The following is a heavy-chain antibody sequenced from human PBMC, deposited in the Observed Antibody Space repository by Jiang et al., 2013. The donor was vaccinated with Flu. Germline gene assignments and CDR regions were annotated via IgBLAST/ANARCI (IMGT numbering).Heavy chain of an antibody. J-gene: IGHJ1*01. CDR2: IYPADSDT. D-gene: IGHD3-22*01. CDR1: GFTFSTSL. Sequence: GAEVKKPGESLKISCKGSGFTFSTSLIAWVRQMPGGGLEWMGSIYPADSDTTYSPSFQGQVTISADKSISTAYLQWSSLKASDTAMYYCARLSGDYYETSAYLGEYFQYWGQGTLVTVSS. CDR3: ARLSGDYYETSAYLGEYFQY. V-gene: IGHV5-51*01.